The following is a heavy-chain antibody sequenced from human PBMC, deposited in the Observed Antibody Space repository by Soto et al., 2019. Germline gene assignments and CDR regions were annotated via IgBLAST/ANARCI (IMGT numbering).Heavy chain of an antibody. Sequence: QVHLVQSGAEVKKPGASVKVSCKGSGYAFTTYGITWVRQAPGQGLEWMGWISAHNGNTNYAQKLQGRVTVTRDTSTSTAYMELRSVRSDDTAVYYCVRGRYGDYWGQGALVTVSS. CDR1: GYAFTTYG. CDR3: VRGRYGDY. J-gene: IGHJ4*02. CDR2: ISAHNGNT. D-gene: IGHD1-1*01. V-gene: IGHV1-18*01.